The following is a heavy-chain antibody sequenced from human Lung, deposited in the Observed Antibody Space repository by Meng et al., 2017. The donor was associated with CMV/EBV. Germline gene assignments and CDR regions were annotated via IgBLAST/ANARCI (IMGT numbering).Heavy chain of an antibody. CDR2: IQGSDI. Sequence: GESLKISCAASGFTFSNYWMHWVRQAPGKGLVWVSRIQGSDIAYADSVQGRFSISRDNAKNTLYLQINSLRVEDTAVYYCARASPYSRSYCDYWGQGALVTVSS. CDR3: ARASPYSRSYCDY. V-gene: IGHV3-74*01. CDR1: GFTFSNYW. D-gene: IGHD6-6*01. J-gene: IGHJ4*02.